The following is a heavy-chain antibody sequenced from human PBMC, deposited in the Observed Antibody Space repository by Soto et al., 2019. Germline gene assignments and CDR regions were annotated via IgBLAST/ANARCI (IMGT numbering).Heavy chain of an antibody. CDR2: IYYSGST. J-gene: IGHJ6*02. Sequence: PSETLSLTCTVSGGSISRSSYYWGWIRQPPGKGLEWIGSIYYSGSTNYNPSLKSRVTISVDTSKNQFSLKLSSVTAADTAVYYCARESSIAVAGDYYYGMDVWGQGTTVTVSS. CDR3: ARESSIAVAGDYYYGMDV. D-gene: IGHD6-19*01. V-gene: IGHV4-39*07. CDR1: GGSISRSSYY.